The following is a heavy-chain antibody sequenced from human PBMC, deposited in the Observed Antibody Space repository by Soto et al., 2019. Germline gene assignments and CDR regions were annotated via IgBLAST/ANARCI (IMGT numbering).Heavy chain of an antibody. CDR3: TTERLGTVYYFDY. CDR1: GFTFSNAW. J-gene: IGHJ4*02. CDR2: IKSKTDGGTT. V-gene: IGHV3-15*01. D-gene: IGHD1-1*01. Sequence: GGSLRLSCAASGFTFSNAWMSWVRQAPGKGLEWVGRIKSKTDGGTTDYAAPVKGRFTISRDDSKNTLYLQMNSLKTEDTVVYYCTTERLGTVYYFDYWGQGTLVTVSS.